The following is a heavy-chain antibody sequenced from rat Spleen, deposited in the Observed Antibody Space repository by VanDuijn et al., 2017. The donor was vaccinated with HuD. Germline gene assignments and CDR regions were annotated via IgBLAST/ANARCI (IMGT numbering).Heavy chain of an antibody. CDR1: GFSLTNFH. Sequence: QVQLKESGPGLVQPSQTLSLTCTVSGFSLTNFHVTWVRQPPGKSPEWLGKMWYDGDTAYDSALKSRLSISRDTSKNQVFLKMNSLQTDDTGTYYCTRDRYFFDFWGQGVMVTVSS. CDR3: TRDRYFFDF. V-gene: IGHV2-63*01. J-gene: IGHJ2*01. CDR2: MWYDGDT.